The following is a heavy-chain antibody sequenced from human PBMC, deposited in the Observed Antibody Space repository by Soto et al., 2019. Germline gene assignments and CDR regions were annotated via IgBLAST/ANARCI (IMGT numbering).Heavy chain of an antibody. D-gene: IGHD5-12*01. Sequence: SGFTFSSYGMPWVRQAPGKGLEWVAVISYDGSNKYYADSVKGRFTISRDNSKNTLYLQMNSLRAEDTAVYYCAKDAEMATIAYFDYWGQGTLVTVSS. V-gene: IGHV3-30*18. J-gene: IGHJ4*02. CDR1: GFTFSSYG. CDR2: ISYDGSNK. CDR3: AKDAEMATIAYFDY.